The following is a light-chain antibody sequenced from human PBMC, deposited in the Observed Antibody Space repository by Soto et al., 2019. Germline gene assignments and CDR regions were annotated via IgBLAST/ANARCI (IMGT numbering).Light chain of an antibody. CDR1: QDISGY. Sequence: DIQLTQSPSFLSASVGDRVTITCRASQDISGYLAWYQQKPGKAPKLLIYAASTLQSGVPSRFSGGRSGTDFTLTISSLQPEDFATYYCQQLDIYRFGGGTKVHIK. CDR2: AAS. CDR3: QQLDIYR. J-gene: IGKJ4*01. V-gene: IGKV1-9*01.